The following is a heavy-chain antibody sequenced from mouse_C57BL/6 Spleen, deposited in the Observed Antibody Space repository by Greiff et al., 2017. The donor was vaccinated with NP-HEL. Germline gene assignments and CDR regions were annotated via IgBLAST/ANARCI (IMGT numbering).Heavy chain of an antibody. J-gene: IGHJ2*01. D-gene: IGHD1-1*01. CDR3: ARKDYYGSSYFDY. CDR1: GYSITSGYY. Sequence: DVKLVESGPGLVKPSQSLSLTCSVTGYSITSGYYWNWIRQFPGNKLEWMGYISYDGSNNYNPSLKNRISITRDTSKNQFFLKLNSVTTEDTATYYCARKDYYGSSYFDYWGQGTTLTVSS. V-gene: IGHV3-6*01. CDR2: ISYDGSN.